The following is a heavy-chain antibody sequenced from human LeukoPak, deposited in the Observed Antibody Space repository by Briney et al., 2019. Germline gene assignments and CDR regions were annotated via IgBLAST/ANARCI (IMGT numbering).Heavy chain of an antibody. CDR3: ARTGYCSSTSCSAGFAP. CDR2: LSGGGGST. Sequence: GGSLRLSCAASGFTFSSYAMSWVRQAPGKGLDWVSGLSGGGGSTYYADSVKGRFTISRDNSKNTLYLQMNSLRAEDTAVYYCARTGYCSSTSCSAGFAPWGQGALVTVSS. CDR1: GFTFSSYA. D-gene: IGHD2-2*01. J-gene: IGHJ5*02. V-gene: IGHV3-23*01.